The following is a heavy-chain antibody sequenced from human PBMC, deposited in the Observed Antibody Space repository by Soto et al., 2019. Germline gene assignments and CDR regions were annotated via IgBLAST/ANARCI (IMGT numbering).Heavy chain of an antibody. D-gene: IGHD3-22*01. J-gene: IGHJ4*02. CDR2: ISSNGGST. CDR3: ARSYYYDSSGYYYEDFDY. CDR1: GFTFSSYA. Sequence: GSLRLSCAASGFTFSSYAMHWVCQAPGKGLEYVSAISSNGGSTYYANSVKGRFTISRDNSKNTLYLQMGSLRAEDMAVYYCARSYYYDSSGYYYEDFDYWGQGTLVTVSS. V-gene: IGHV3-64*01.